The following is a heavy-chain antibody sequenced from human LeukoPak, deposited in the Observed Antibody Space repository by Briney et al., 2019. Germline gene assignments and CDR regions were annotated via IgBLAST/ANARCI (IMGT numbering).Heavy chain of an antibody. CDR2: INQSGGT. J-gene: IGHJ4*02. Sequence: PSETLSLTCAVYGGSFSGYYWSWIRQRPGKGLEWIGEINQSGGTSYNPSLKSRVTMSVDTSKNQFSLKLISVTVADTALYYCARGGWELPEGYLDYWSQGTLVTVSS. CDR1: GGSFSGYY. V-gene: IGHV4-34*01. D-gene: IGHD1-26*01. CDR3: ARGGWELPEGYLDY.